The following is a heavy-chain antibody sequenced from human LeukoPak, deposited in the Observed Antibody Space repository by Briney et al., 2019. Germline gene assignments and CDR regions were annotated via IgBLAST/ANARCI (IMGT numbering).Heavy chain of an antibody. CDR1: GGSISSYY. CDR3: ARGGSGYCSSTSCSLGYYYGMDV. Sequence: SETLSLTCTVPGGSISSYYWSWIRQPPGKGLEWMGYIYYSGSTNYNPSLKSRVTISVDTSKNQFSLKLSSVTAADTAVYYCARGGSGYCSSTSCSLGYYYGMDVWGQGTTVTVSS. D-gene: IGHD2-2*01. CDR2: IYYSGST. V-gene: IGHV4-59*01. J-gene: IGHJ6*02.